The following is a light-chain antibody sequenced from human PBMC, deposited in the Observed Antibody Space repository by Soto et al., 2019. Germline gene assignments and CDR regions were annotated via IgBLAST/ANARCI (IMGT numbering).Light chain of an antibody. CDR2: AAS. CDR1: RGLSSSY. J-gene: IGKJ2*01. Sequence: EIVLTQSPGTLSLSPGERATLSCRASRGLSSSYVVSYQQKPGQAPRLLIYAASRRATGIPDRFSGSGSATEYTLTISRLEPDDFAVYYCQQQGTFGQWTKLEIK. CDR3: QQQGT. V-gene: IGKV3-20*01.